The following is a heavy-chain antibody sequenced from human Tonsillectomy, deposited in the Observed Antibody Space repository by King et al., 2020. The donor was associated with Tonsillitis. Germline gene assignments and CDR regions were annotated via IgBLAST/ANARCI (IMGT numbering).Heavy chain of an antibody. Sequence: VQLVESGGGVVQPGRSLRLSCAASGFTFSSYGMHWVRQAPGKGLEWVTLISYDGSNKYYADSVKGRFTISRDNSKNTLYLQMNSLRAEDTAVYYCAKSWLRFSPLVAYFDSWGQGALVTVSS. CDR1: GFTFSSYG. CDR2: ISYDGSNK. D-gene: IGHD5-12*01. V-gene: IGHV3-30*18. CDR3: AKSWLRFSPLVAYFDS. J-gene: IGHJ4*02.